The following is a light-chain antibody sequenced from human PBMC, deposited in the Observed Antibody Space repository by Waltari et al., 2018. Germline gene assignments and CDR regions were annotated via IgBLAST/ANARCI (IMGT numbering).Light chain of an antibody. CDR1: SSNIGSTT. CDR3: AAWDDSLNGVV. V-gene: IGLV1-44*01. CDR2: SNN. Sequence: QSVLTQPPSASGTPGQRVTISCSGSSSNIGSTTVNCYQQLPGPAPKRLIYSNNQRPSGVPDRFSGSKSGTSASLAISGLQSEDEADYYCAAWDDSLNGVVFGGGTKLTVL. J-gene: IGLJ2*01.